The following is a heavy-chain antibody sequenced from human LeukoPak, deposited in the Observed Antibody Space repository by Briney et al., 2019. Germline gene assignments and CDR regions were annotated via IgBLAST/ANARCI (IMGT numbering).Heavy chain of an antibody. CDR1: GGTFSSYA. CDR2: IIPILGIA. V-gene: IGHV1-69*04. D-gene: IGHD6-6*01. Sequence: SVKVSCKASGGTFSSYAISWVRQAPGRGLEWMGRIIPILGIANYAQKFQGRVTITADKSTSTAYMELSSLRSEDTAVYYCAYSSSDHFDYWGQGTLVTVSS. J-gene: IGHJ4*02. CDR3: AYSSSDHFDY.